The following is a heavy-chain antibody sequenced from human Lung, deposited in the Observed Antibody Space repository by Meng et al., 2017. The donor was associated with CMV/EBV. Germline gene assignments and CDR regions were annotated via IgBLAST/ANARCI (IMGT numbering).Heavy chain of an antibody. Sequence: SCAASGFTFSSYSMNWVRQAPGKGLEWVSYISSSSSTIYYADSVKGRFTISRDNAKNSLYLQMNSLRAEDTALYYCARDPGFGALDFWGQGTLVNGAS. CDR3: ARDPGFGALDF. CDR2: ISSSSSTI. V-gene: IGHV3-48*04. CDR1: GFTFSSYS. D-gene: IGHD3-10*01. J-gene: IGHJ4*02.